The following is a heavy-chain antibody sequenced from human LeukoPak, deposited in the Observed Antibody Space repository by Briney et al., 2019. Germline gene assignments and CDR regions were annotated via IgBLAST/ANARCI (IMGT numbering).Heavy chain of an antibody. CDR2: IRGSGDNT. J-gene: IGHJ4*02. Sequence: SGGSLRLSCAASGFTFSSYAMSWVRQVPGKGLEWVSVIRGSGDNTYYADSVKGRFTISRDNSKNMLYLQMNSLRAGDTAVYYCAKWKYSNSGIDDYWGQGTLVTVSS. D-gene: IGHD6-6*01. V-gene: IGHV3-23*01. CDR1: GFTFSSYA. CDR3: AKWKYSNSGIDDY.